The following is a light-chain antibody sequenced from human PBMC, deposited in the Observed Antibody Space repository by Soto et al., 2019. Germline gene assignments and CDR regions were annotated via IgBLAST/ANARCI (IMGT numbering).Light chain of an antibody. J-gene: IGKJ4*01. CDR2: GAS. CDR1: QSVSSSY. CDR3: QQYGSSPLT. V-gene: IGKV3-20*01. Sequence: EIVLTQSPGTLSLSPGERATLSCRASQSVSSSYLAWYQQKPGLAPRLLIYGASSRATGIPDRFSGSGSGTDFTLTISRLEPEDFAVYSCQQYGSSPLTFGGGTKVDIK.